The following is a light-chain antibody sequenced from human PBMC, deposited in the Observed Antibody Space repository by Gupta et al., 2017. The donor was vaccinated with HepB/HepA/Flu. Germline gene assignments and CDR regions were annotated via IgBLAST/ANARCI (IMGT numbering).Light chain of an antibody. CDR2: SNN. J-gene: IGLJ2*01. CDR3: SASDDSRNGEWV. V-gene: IGLV1-44*01. Sequence: QSVLTQPPSASGTPGQRVTISCSGSSSNIGSNTVNWYQQLPGTAPNLLIYSNNQRPSGVPDRFSCSKSGTSASLAISGLQSEDEADDYCSASDDSRNGEWVFGGGTKLTVL. CDR1: SSNIGSNT.